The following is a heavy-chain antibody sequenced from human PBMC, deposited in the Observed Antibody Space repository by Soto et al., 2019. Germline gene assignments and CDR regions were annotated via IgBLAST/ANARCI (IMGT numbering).Heavy chain of an antibody. CDR2: IYYSGST. D-gene: IGHD3-22*01. J-gene: IGHJ3*02. CDR3: ARLYYYDSSAPYDAFDI. CDR1: GGSISSYY. V-gene: IGHV4-59*01. Sequence: PSETLSLTCTVSGGSISSYYWSWIRQPPGKGLEWIGYIYYSGSTNYNPSLKSRVTISVDTSKNQFSLKLSSVTAADTAVYYCARLYYYDSSAPYDAFDIWGQGTMVTVSS.